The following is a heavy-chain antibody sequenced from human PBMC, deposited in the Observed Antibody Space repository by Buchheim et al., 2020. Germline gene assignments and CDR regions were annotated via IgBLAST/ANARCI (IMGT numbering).Heavy chain of an antibody. CDR2: IGSSGTDT. CDR3: ASMLGNNPYNS. J-gene: IGHJ4*02. D-gene: IGHD2/OR15-2a*01. V-gene: IGHV3-48*03. CDR1: GFSFSKYG. Sequence: EVQLVESGGGLVQPGGSLRLSCAASGFSFSKYGMNWVRQAPGKGLEWVSYIGSSGTDTYYAESVKGRFTMSRDNAKNSLSPKMNSLRPEDTAVYYCASMLGNNPYNSWGQGT.